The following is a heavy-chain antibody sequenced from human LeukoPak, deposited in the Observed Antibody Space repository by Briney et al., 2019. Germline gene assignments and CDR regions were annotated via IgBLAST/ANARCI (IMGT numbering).Heavy chain of an antibody. J-gene: IGHJ6*02. Sequence: GGSLGLSCAASGFTFDDYTMHWVRQAPGKGLEWVSLISWGGGSTYYADSVKGRFTISRDNSKNSLYLQMNSLRTEDTALYYCAKGSSSYYYYYGMDVWGQGTTVTVSS. V-gene: IGHV3-43*01. CDR2: ISWGGGST. CDR3: AKGSSSYYYYYGMDV. CDR1: GFTFDDYT. D-gene: IGHD6-13*01.